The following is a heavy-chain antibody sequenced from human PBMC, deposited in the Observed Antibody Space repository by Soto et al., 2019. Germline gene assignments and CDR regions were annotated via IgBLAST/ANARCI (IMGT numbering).Heavy chain of an antibody. CDR1: GFTVSDNY. V-gene: IGHV3-53*01. J-gene: IGHJ5*02. D-gene: IGHD3-3*01. Sequence: EVQLVASGGGLIQPGGSLTLSCAASGFTVSDNYMTWVRQAPGKGLEWVSLIYKSGTRYYEDSMKGRLTFSRDNPRNTLNLQMNTLSAEETAVYYCASAVFRALGVVRPVDPWGQGTLVTVSS. CDR3: ASAVFRALGVVRPVDP. CDR2: IYKSGTR.